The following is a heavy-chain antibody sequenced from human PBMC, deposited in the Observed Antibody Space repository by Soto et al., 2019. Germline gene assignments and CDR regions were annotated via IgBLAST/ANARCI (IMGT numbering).Heavy chain of an antibody. Sequence: SETLSLTCNVTGDSIKTHYWSWIRQAPGKGLEWIGYIYYSGSTLYNPSLKRRVTISADTAKNQFSLRLTSLTAADTAVYYCASGWMAAFDNWGQGTLVTVSS. V-gene: IGHV4-59*11. CDR1: GDSIKTHY. CDR2: IYYSGST. D-gene: IGHD2-2*03. CDR3: ASGWMAAFDN. J-gene: IGHJ4*02.